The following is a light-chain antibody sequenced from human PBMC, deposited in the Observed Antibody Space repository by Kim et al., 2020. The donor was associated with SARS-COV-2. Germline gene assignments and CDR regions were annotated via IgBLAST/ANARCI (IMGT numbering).Light chain of an antibody. CDR3: KLRTNWPAS. CDR2: DPS. V-gene: IGKV3-11*01. J-gene: IGKJ1*01. Sequence: VSRNLARYQQKRGQAPRPLNHDPSYRAAGNPARFSGSGSGTDFSLNISRLEPKEFAIYYCKLRTNWPASFGKRTKVDIK. CDR1: VSRN.